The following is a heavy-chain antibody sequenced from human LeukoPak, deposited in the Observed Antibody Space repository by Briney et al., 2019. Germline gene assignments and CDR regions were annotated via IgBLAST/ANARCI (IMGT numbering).Heavy chain of an antibody. J-gene: IGHJ5*02. V-gene: IGHV1-18*01. CDR2: ISAYNGNT. Sequence: ASVKVSCKASGGTFSSYAISWVRQAPGQGLEWMGWISAYNGNTNYARKLQGRVTMTTDTSTSTAYMELRSLRSDDTAVYYCAREGIAVAGISSWFDPWGQGTLVTVSS. D-gene: IGHD6-19*01. CDR3: AREGIAVAGISSWFDP. CDR1: GGTFSSYA.